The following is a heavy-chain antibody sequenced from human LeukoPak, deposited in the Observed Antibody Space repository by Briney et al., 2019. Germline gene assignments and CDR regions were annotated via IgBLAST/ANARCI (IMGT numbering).Heavy chain of an antibody. CDR3: AKSRHYDILTGYDY. Sequence: GRSLRLSCAASGFTFGDYAMPWVRQAPGKGLEWVSGISWHSGSIGYADSVKGRFTISRDNAKNSLYLQMNSLRAEDTALYYCAKSRHYDILTGYDYWGQGTLVTVSS. CDR1: GFTFGDYA. J-gene: IGHJ4*02. V-gene: IGHV3-9*01. D-gene: IGHD3-9*01. CDR2: ISWHSGSI.